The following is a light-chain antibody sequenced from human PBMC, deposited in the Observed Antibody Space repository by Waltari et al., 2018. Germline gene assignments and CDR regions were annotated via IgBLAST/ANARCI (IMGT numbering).Light chain of an antibody. V-gene: IGLV1-51*01. J-gene: IGLJ2*01. Sequence: QSVLPQPPSVSAAPGQKVTISCSGSNSNIGNNYVPWYQQLPETAPKPLVYDDAKRPSGIPDRFSGSKSGTSATLGITGLQTGDEAVYYCGTWDINLSAVVFGGGTKMTVL. CDR2: DDA. CDR1: NSNIGNNY. CDR3: GTWDINLSAVV.